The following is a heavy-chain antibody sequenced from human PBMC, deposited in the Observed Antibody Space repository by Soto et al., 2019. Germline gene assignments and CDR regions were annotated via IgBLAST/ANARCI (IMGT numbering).Heavy chain of an antibody. V-gene: IGHV3-21*01. D-gene: IGHD6-19*01. CDR3: ARTPQQLLVYWYFDL. CDR2: ISSSSSYI. Sequence: EVQLVESGGGLVKPGGSLRLSCAASGFTFSSYSMNWVRQAPGKGLEWVSSISSSSSYIYYADSVKGRFTISRDNAKNSLYLQMNSLRAENTAVYYCARTPQQLLVYWYFDLWGRGTLVTVSS. CDR1: GFTFSSYS. J-gene: IGHJ2*01.